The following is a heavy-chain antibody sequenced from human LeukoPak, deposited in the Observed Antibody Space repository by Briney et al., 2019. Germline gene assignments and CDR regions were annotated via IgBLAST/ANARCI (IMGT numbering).Heavy chain of an antibody. CDR1: GYTFTGYY. J-gene: IGHJ4*02. CDR2: INPNSGGT. CDR3: ARVTYYYDSSGYYYVFPFDY. Sequence: ASVKVSCKASGYTFTGYYMHWVRQAPGQGLEWMGWINPNSGGTNYAQKCQGRVTMTRDTSISTAYMELSRLRSDDTAVYYCARVTYYYDSSGYYYVFPFDYWGQGTLVTVSS. V-gene: IGHV1-2*02. D-gene: IGHD3-22*01.